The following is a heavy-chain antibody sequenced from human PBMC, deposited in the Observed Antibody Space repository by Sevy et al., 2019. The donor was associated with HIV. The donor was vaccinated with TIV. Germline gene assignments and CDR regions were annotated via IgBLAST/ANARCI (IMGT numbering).Heavy chain of an antibody. Sequence: GGSLRLSCAASGFTFSSYAMHWVRQAPGKGLEWVAVLSYDGSNKYYADSVKGRFTISRDNSKNTLYLQMNSLRAEDTAVYYCAREVPTPERFGAQSYYYYGMDVWGQGTTVTVSS. J-gene: IGHJ6*02. CDR1: GFTFSSYA. CDR3: AREVPTPERFGAQSYYYYGMDV. D-gene: IGHD3-10*01. V-gene: IGHV3-30-3*01. CDR2: LSYDGSNK.